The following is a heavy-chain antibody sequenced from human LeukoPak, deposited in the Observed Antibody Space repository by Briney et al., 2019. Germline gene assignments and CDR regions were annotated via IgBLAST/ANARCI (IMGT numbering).Heavy chain of an antibody. D-gene: IGHD3-10*01. J-gene: IGHJ3*02. V-gene: IGHV3-23*01. CDR2: ISGSGGST. CDR1: GFTFSSYA. CDR3: AKVPGGFGELHDAFDI. Sequence: GGSLRLSRAASGFTFSSYAMSWVRQAPGKGLEWVSAISGSGGSTYYADSVKGRFTISRDNSKNTLYLQMNSLRAEDTAVYYCAKVPGGFGELHDAFDIWGQGTMVTVSS.